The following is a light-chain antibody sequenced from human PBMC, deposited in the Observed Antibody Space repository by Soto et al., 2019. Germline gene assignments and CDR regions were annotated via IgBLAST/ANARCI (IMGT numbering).Light chain of an antibody. Sequence: ALTQPPSVSRSPGRSATISRTGTRTGFRSYNRIPRHQQPPGTAPKLLIYEASNRPSGVPDRFSGSKSAHTASPTISGLQAADEADYSCCWYSCKNVYVFRTRTKVTV. CDR2: EAS. V-gene: IGLV2-18*01. CDR3: CWYSCKNVYV. J-gene: IGLJ1*01. CDR1: RTGFRSYNR.